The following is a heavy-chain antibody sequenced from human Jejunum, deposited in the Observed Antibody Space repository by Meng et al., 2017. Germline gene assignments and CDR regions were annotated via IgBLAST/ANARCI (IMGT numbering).Heavy chain of an antibody. CDR1: GLPFSNYA. V-gene: IGHV3-30*01. CDR2: ITYDGSQK. Sequence: GESLKISCAVSGLPFSNYAMHWVRQAPGKGLEWVASITYDGSQKNYADSVKGRFTISRDNSQSTLSLHVNTVRVEDTAVYYCVGDYNDGIGRLDYLGQGTLVTVSS. D-gene: IGHD3-22*01. CDR3: VGDYNDGIGRLDY. J-gene: IGHJ4*02.